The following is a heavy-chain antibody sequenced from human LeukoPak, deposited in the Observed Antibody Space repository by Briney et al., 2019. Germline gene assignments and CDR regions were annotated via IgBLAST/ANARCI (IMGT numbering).Heavy chain of an antibody. CDR2: ISPRLGSR. CDR3: AKDQGMIDDNSFDP. D-gene: IGHD3-16*01. V-gene: IGHV1-69*10. CDR1: GGTFTNYG. J-gene: IGHJ5*02. Sequence: SVKVSCKAAGGTFTNYGINWVRQAPGQGLEWMGGISPRLGSRNYVQRDHGRGTITADRSTTTAYLEVSSLTSEATAVYYCAKDQGMIDDNSFDPWGQGTLVTVSS.